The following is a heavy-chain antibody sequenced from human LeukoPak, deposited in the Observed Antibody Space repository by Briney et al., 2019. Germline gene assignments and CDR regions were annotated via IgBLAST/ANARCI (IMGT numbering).Heavy chain of an antibody. CDR1: GFTFNTYG. J-gene: IGHJ4*02. V-gene: IGHV3-23*01. CDR2: ISGSGGST. D-gene: IGHD3-10*01. Sequence: GGSLRLSCAASGFTFNTYGMNWVRQAPGKGLEWVSAISGSGGSTYYADSVKGRFTISRDNSKNTLYLQMNSLRAEDTAVYYCARDPTVYGSGSPNYFDYWGQGTLVTVSS. CDR3: ARDPTVYGSGSPNYFDY.